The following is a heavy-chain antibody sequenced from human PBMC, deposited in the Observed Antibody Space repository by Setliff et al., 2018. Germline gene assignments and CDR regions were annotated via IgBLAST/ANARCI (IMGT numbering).Heavy chain of an antibody. Sequence: SETLSLTCTVSGDSISSYYWSWIRQPPGKGLEWIGYTYYSGSTNYNPSLKSRFTMSVATFENHFSLKLNSLTAADTAVYYSASVTNWVLDLLFDPWGQGTLVTAPQ. CDR3: ASVTNWVLDLLFDP. CDR1: GDSISSYY. V-gene: IGHV4-59*01. D-gene: IGHD3-9*01. J-gene: IGHJ5*02. CDR2: TYYSGST.